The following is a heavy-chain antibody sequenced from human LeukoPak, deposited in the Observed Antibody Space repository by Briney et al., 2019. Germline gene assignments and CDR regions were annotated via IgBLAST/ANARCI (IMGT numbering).Heavy chain of an antibody. D-gene: IGHD5-24*01. J-gene: IGHJ6*02. CDR1: GGSISSGGYY. CDR3: ARNPDGNYGMDV. V-gene: IGHV4-31*03. Sequence: SQTLSLTCTVSGGSISSGGYYWSWIRQHPGKGLEWIGYIYYSGSTYYNPSLKSRVIISVDTSKNQLSLRLSSVTAADTAVYFCARNPDGNYGMDVWGQGTTVTVSS. CDR2: IYYSGST.